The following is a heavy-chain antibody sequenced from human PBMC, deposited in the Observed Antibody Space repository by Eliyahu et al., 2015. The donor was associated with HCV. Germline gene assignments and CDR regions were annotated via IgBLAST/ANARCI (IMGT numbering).Heavy chain of an antibody. CDR2: ISGSGGST. CDR1: GFTFXSXX. J-gene: IGHJ4*02. CDR3: AKASDYYDSSALFDY. Sequence: EVQLLESGGGLVQPGGSLRLSCAASGFTFXSXXMSWVRQAPGKGLEWVSAISGSGGSTYYADSVKGRFTISRDNSKNTLYLQMNSLRAEDTAVYYCAKASDYYDSSALFDYWGQGTLVTVSS. V-gene: IGHV3-23*01. D-gene: IGHD3-22*01.